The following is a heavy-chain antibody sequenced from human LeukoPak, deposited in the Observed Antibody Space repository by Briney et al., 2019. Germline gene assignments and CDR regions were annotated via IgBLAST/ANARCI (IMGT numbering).Heavy chain of an antibody. Sequence: PSETLSLTCTVSGGSISSSSYYWGWIRQPPGKGLEWIGSIYYSGSTYYNPSLKSRVTISVDTSKNQFSLKLSSVTAAETAVYYCAGTDEIERYCSSTSCYPLFDYWGQGTLVTVSS. CDR1: GGSISSSSYY. V-gene: IGHV4-39*01. CDR3: AGTDEIERYCSSTSCYPLFDY. J-gene: IGHJ4*02. CDR2: IYYSGST. D-gene: IGHD2-2*01.